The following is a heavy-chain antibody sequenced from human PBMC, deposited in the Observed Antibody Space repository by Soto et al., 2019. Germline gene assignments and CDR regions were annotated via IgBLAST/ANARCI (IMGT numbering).Heavy chain of an antibody. J-gene: IGHJ4*02. D-gene: IGHD6-6*01. CDR3: ARVFRQLVRMYYFDY. CDR1: GGMFYSSA. Sequence: SVKVSCKASGGMFYSSAITWVLQAPGQGLEWMGGIIPIFGTANYAQKFQGRVTITADESTSTAYMELSSLRSEDTAVYYCARVFRQLVRMYYFDYWGQGTLVTVSS. CDR2: IIPIFGTA. V-gene: IGHV1-69*13.